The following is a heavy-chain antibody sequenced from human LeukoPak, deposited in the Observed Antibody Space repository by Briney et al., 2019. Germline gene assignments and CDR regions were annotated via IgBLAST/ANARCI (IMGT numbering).Heavy chain of an antibody. CDR2: LSSDGSSK. J-gene: IGHJ6*02. CDR3: AREPPSSGYQNYYYYYGMDV. D-gene: IGHD5-12*01. Sequence: PGGSLRLSCAASGFTFSNYAMHWVRQAPGKGLEWVAVLSSDGSSKFYADSVKGRFTISRDNSKNTLYLQMNSLRAEDTAVYYCAREPPSSGYQNYYYYYGMDVWGQGTTVTVSS. CDR1: GFTFSNYA. V-gene: IGHV3-30*14.